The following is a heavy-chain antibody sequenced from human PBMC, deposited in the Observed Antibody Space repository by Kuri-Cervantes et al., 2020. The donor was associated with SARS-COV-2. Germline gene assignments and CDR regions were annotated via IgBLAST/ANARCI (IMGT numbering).Heavy chain of an antibody. D-gene: IGHD3-10*01. CDR3: ARDEASSGAFDI. Sequence: SETLSLTCSVSRGSINTNFWTWIRQPPGKGLEWIGRIYTSGSTNYNPSLKSRVTISVDTSKNQFSLKLSSVTAADTAVYYCARDEASSGAFDIWGQGTMVTVSS. CDR1: RGSINTNF. CDR2: IYTSGST. V-gene: IGHV4-4*07. J-gene: IGHJ3*02.